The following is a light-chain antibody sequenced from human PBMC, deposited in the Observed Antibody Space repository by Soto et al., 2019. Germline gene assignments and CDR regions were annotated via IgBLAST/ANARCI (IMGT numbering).Light chain of an antibody. CDR3: SSYPSSSAIAVV. CDR1: SSDVGGYNY. V-gene: IGLV2-14*01. J-gene: IGLJ2*01. CDR2: DVS. Sequence: QSALTQPASVSGSPGQSITISCTGTSSDVGGYNYVSWYQQHPGKAPKLMIYDVSNRPSGVSNRFSGSKSGNTASLTSSGLQAEDEADYYCSSYPSSSAIAVVFGGGTKLTVL.